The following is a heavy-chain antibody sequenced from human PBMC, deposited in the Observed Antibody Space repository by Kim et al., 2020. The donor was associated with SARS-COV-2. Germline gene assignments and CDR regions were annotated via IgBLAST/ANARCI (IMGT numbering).Heavy chain of an antibody. D-gene: IGHD6-19*01. V-gene: IGHV3-11*04. J-gene: IGHJ6*01. CDR3: ARFKGIAVAGYYYYYGMAV. CDR1: GFTFSDYY. CDR2: ISSSGSTI. Sequence: GGSLRLSCAASGFTFSDYYMSWIRQAPGKGLEWVSYISSSGSTIYYADSVKGRFTISRDNAKNSLYLQMNSLRAEDTAVYYCARFKGIAVAGYYYYYGMAVWGQGTTVTVSS.